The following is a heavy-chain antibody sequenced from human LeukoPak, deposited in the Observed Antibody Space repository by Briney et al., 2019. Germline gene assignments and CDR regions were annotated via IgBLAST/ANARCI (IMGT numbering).Heavy chain of an antibody. D-gene: IGHD2-15*01. CDR1: GFTLSSYW. V-gene: IGHV3-7*01. CDR3: ARDTLYCSGGSCYSYFDY. CDR2: IKQDGSEK. J-gene: IGHJ4*02. Sequence: GGSLRLSCAASGFTLSSYWMSWVRQASGKGLEWVANIKQDGSEKYYVDSVKGRFTISRDNAKNSLYLQMNSLRAEDTAVYYCARDTLYCSGGSCYSYFDYWGQGTLVTVSS.